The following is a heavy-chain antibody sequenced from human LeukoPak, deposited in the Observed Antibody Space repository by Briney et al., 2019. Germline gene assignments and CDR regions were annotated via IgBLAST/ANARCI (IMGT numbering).Heavy chain of an antibody. D-gene: IGHD3-10*01. CDR2: ISGSGGST. V-gene: IGHV3-23*01. J-gene: IGHJ4*02. CDR1: GFTFSSYA. Sequence: GGSLRLSCAASGFTFSSYAMSWVRQAPGKGLEWVSAISGSGGSTYYADSVKGRFTISRDNSKNTLYLQMNSLRAEDTAVYNCAKDRYTGSGSLYFDYWGQGTLVTVSS. CDR3: AKDRYTGSGSLYFDY.